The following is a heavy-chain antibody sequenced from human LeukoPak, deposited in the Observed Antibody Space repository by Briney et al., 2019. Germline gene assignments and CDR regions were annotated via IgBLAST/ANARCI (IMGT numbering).Heavy chain of an antibody. Sequence: GGSLRLSCAASGFTFSSYTMNWVRQAPGKGLEWVSSISSSSYIYYADSVKGRLTISRDNAKNSLYLQMNSLRVEDTAVYYCARGWGERGKCRGGTCNNPQFDYWGRGTLVTVSS. D-gene: IGHD2-15*01. CDR1: GFTFSSYT. J-gene: IGHJ4*02. CDR3: ARGWGERGKCRGGTCNNPQFDY. CDR2: ISSSSYI. V-gene: IGHV3-21*01.